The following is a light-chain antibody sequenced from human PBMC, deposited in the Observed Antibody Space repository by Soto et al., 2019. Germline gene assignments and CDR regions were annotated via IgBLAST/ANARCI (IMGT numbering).Light chain of an antibody. J-gene: IGKJ1*01. CDR3: QQYNSYRG. CDR2: GAS. CDR1: QSISYS. V-gene: IGKV1-5*01. Sequence: DIQMTQSPSSLSASVGDRVNITCRASQSISYSLNWYQQTPGRAPNLLIYGASTLQSGVPSRFTGSGSGTEFTLTISSLQPDDFATYYCQQYNSYRGFGQGTKVEIK.